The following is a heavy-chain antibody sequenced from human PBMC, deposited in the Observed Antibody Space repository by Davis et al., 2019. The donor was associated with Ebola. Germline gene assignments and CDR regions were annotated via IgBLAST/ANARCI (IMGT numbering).Heavy chain of an antibody. D-gene: IGHD3-22*01. CDR3: ARGAKDSSGYHYANDY. V-gene: IGHV3-21*01. J-gene: IGHJ4*02. CDR2: ISSSNSYI. Sequence: PGGSLRLSCAASGFTFSSYGMHWVRQAPGKGLEWVSSISSSNSYIYYADSVKGRFTISRDNAKNTLYLQMNSLRAEDTAVYYCARGAKDSSGYHYANDYWGQGTMVTVSS. CDR1: GFTFSSYG.